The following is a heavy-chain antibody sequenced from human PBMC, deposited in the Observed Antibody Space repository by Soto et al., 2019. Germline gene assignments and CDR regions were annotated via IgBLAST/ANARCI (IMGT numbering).Heavy chain of an antibody. J-gene: IGHJ4*02. Sequence: SETLSLTCTVSGGSINNGDYYWSWIRQPPEKGLEWIGSIYSGGSTYYNPSLKSRVTLSVDATQNQFSLRLTSVTAADTAVYYCARRHSATWLFDYWGLGTLVTVSS. CDR2: IYSGGST. CDR3: ARRHSATWLFDY. V-gene: IGHV4-39*01. D-gene: IGHD3-9*01. CDR1: GGSINNGDYY.